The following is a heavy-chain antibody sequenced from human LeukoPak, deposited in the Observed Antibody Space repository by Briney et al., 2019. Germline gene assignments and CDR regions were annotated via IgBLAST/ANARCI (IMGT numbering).Heavy chain of an antibody. Sequence: PGGSLRLSCAASGFTFSSYSMNWVRQAPGKGLEWVSSISSSSSYIYYADSVKGRFTISRDNAKNSLYLQMNSLRAEDTAVYYCARDKTTVNPFDYWGQGTLVTVSS. V-gene: IGHV3-21*01. CDR1: GFTFSSYS. D-gene: IGHD4-17*01. CDR2: ISSSSSYI. J-gene: IGHJ4*02. CDR3: ARDKTTVNPFDY.